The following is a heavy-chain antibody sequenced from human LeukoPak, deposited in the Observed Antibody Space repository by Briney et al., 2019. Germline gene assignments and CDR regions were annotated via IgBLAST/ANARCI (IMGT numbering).Heavy chain of an antibody. CDR2: IYSGGST. CDR3: ARLFGYSYGLWGKDFDY. Sequence: GSLRLSCAASGFTVSSNYMSWVRQAPGKGLEWVSVIYSGGSTYYADSVKGRFTISRDNSKNTLYLQMNGLRAEDTAVYYCARLFGYSYGLWGKDFDYWGQGTLVTVSS. D-gene: IGHD5-18*01. J-gene: IGHJ4*02. CDR1: GFTVSSNY. V-gene: IGHV3-66*01.